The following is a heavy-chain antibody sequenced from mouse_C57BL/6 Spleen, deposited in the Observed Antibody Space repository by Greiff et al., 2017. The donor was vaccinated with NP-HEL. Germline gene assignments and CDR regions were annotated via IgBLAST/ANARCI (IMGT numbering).Heavy chain of an antibody. Sequence: VQLQQSGPELVKPGASVKISCKASGYAFSSSWMNWVKQRPGKGLEGIGRIYPGDGDTNYNGKFKGKATLTADKSSSTAYMHLRSLTAEYSAVYVCARSGIYYDEDEGCAYWGQGTLVNVSA. V-gene: IGHV1-82*01. J-gene: IGHJ3*01. CDR2: IYPGDGDT. CDR3: ARSGIYYDEDEGCAY. D-gene: IGHD2-4*01. CDR1: GYAFSSSW.